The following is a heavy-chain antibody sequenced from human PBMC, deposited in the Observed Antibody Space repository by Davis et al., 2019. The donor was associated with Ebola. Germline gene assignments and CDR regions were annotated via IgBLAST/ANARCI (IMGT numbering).Heavy chain of an antibody. V-gene: IGHV1-18*04. CDR2: ISAYNGNT. Sequence: ASVKVSCKASGYTFTGYYMHWVRQAPGQGLEWMGWISAYNGNTNYAQKLQGRVTMTTDTSTSTAYMELRSLRSDDTAVYYCARDQGGAFDIWGQGTMVTVSS. D-gene: IGHD3-16*01. CDR1: GYTFTGYY. J-gene: IGHJ3*02. CDR3: ARDQGGAFDI.